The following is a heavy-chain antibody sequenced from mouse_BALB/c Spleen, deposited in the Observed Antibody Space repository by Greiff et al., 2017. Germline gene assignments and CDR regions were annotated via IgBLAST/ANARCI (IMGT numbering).Heavy chain of an antibody. CDR1: GYTFTSYW. CDR2: IYPSDSYT. J-gene: IGHJ3*01. V-gene: IGHV1-69*02. Sequence: VQLQQPGAELVRPGASVKLSCKASGYTFTSYWINWVKQRPGQGLEWIGNIYPSDSYTNYNQKFKDKATLTVDKSSSTAYMQLSSPTSEDSAVYYCTRAGNYPFAYWGQGTLVTVSA. D-gene: IGHD2-1*01. CDR3: TRAGNYPFAY.